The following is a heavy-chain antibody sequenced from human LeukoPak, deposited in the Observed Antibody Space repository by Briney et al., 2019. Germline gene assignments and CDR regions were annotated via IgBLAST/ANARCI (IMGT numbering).Heavy chain of an antibody. J-gene: IGHJ4*02. Sequence: PGGSLRLSCAASGFTFSNYAMNWVRQAPGKGLEWVSAISGSSGRTYYADSVKGRFTISRDNSKNTLYLQMNSLRAEGMAVYYCATANSGSYGYWGQGTLVTVSS. D-gene: IGHD1-26*01. CDR3: ATANSGSYGY. CDR1: GFTFSNYA. V-gene: IGHV3-23*01. CDR2: ISGSSGRT.